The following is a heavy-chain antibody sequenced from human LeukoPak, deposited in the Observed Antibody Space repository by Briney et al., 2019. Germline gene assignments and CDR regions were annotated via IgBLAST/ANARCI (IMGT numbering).Heavy chain of an antibody. CDR2: IYPIDSDT. Sequence: GESLKISCKGSGYTIGSFGSYWIAWVRRMPGKGLEWMGSIYPIDSDTGYNPSFEGQVTVSVDRSISTAYLQWSSLKGSDTAMYYCTRVNSARWFFDCCGQGSLLTVSS. CDR1: GYTIGSFGSYW. J-gene: IGHJ4*02. V-gene: IGHV5-51*01. D-gene: IGHD3-9*01. CDR3: TRVNSARWFFDC.